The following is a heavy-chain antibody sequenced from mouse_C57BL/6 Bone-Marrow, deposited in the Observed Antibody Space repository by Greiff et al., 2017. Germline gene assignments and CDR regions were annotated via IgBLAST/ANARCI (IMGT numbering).Heavy chain of an antibody. CDR2: ISNGGGST. CDR1: GFTFSDYY. V-gene: IGHV5-12*01. J-gene: IGHJ3*01. CDR3: ARQGIVTTKFAY. Sequence: DVMLVESGGGLVQPGGSLKLSCAASGFTFSDYYMYWVRQTPEKRLEWVAYISNGGGSTYYPDTVKGRFTISRDNAKNTLYLQMIRLKSEDTAMYYCARQGIVTTKFAYWGQGTLVTVSA. D-gene: IGHD2-5*01.